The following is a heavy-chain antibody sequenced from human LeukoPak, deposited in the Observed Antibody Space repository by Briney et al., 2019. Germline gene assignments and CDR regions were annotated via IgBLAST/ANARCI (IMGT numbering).Heavy chain of an antibody. CDR1: GFTFSSYA. V-gene: IGHV3-30-3*01. D-gene: IGHD2-8*01. Sequence: PGGSLRLSCAASGFTFSSYAMHWVRQAPGKGLEWVAVISYDGSNKYYADSVKGRFTISRDNSKNTLYLQMNSLRAEDTAVYYCAKDSMAPHNWFDPWGQGTLVTVSS. J-gene: IGHJ5*02. CDR3: AKDSMAPHNWFDP. CDR2: ISYDGSNK.